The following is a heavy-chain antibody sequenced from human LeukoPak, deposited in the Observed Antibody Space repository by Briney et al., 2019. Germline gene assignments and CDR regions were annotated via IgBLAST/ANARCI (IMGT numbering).Heavy chain of an antibody. CDR1: GFTFSTYS. J-gene: IGHJ3*01. V-gene: IGHV3-21*01. Sequence: PGGSLRLSCAASGFTFSTYSMNWVRQAPGEGLEWVSSISSSSSYIYYTNSMKGRFTISRDNAKNLLFLQMNSLRAEDTAVYYCARSTLIALRGAFDFWGQGTMVSVSS. CDR3: ARSTLIALRGAFDF. D-gene: IGHD2-21*01. CDR2: ISSSSSYI.